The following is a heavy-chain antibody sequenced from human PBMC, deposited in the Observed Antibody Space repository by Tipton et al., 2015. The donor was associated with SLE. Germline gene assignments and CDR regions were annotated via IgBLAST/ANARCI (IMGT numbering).Heavy chain of an antibody. CDR3: ARDRTGGDAFDI. CDR2: IYHSGST. D-gene: IGHD3-10*01. Sequence: TLSLTCAVSGCSISSGYYWGWIRQPPGKGLEWIGSIYHSGSTYYNPSLKSRVTISVDTSKNQFSLKLSSVTAADTAVYYCARDRTGGDAFDIWGQGTMVTVSS. CDR1: GCSISSGYY. V-gene: IGHV4-38-2*02. J-gene: IGHJ3*02.